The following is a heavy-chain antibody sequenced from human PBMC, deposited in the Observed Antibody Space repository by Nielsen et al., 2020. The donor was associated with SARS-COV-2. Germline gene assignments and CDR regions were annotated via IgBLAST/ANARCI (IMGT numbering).Heavy chain of an antibody. D-gene: IGHD3-10*01. J-gene: IGHJ4*02. V-gene: IGHV3-7*01. CDR1: GFTFSSYW. CDR3: ARDRGLWFGELFVY. CDR2: IKQDGSEK. Sequence: GESPKISCAASGFTFSSYWMSWVRQAPGKGLEWVANIKQDGSEKYYVDSVKGRFTISRDNAKNPLYLQMNSLRAEDTAVYYCARDRGLWFGELFVYWGQGTLVTVSS.